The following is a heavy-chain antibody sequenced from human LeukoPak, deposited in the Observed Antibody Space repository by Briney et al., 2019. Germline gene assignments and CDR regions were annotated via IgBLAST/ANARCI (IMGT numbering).Heavy chain of an antibody. CDR1: GSNFTSYW. Sequence: GESLQISCKGSGSNFTSYWITGGRQVPGKGVEGMGTIDPSDSYTNYSPSFQGHVTISADKSISTAYLQWSSLKASDTAMYYCAILYGDYPDYWGQGTLVTVSS. CDR3: AILYGDYPDY. D-gene: IGHD4-17*01. CDR2: IDPSDSYT. V-gene: IGHV5-10-1*01. J-gene: IGHJ4*02.